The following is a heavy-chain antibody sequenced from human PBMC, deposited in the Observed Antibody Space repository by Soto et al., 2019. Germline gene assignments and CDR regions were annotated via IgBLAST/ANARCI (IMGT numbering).Heavy chain of an antibody. CDR2: ISGNGGIT. CDR3: AKGKYINGWNYFDY. V-gene: IGHV3-23*01. Sequence: GGSLRLSCAASGFTFSSFAMAWVRQAPGKGLEWVSSISGNGGITHYADSVKGRDTISRDNSKNTLYLQMNGLRDEDTAVYYCAKGKYINGWNYFDYWGQGTLVTVSS. CDR1: GFTFSSFA. D-gene: IGHD6-19*01. J-gene: IGHJ4*02.